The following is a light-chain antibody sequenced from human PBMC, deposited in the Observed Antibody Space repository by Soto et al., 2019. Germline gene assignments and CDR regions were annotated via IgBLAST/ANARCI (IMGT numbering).Light chain of an antibody. CDR1: QSISSY. Sequence: DLHMTQSPSSLSASVGDRVTITCRASQSISSYLNWYQQKPGKAPKLLIYAASSLQSGVPSRFSGSASGTEFTLTISSLQPEDFATYYCQQASTFPFTFGGGTEVQIK. J-gene: IGKJ4*01. CDR2: AAS. V-gene: IGKV1-39*01. CDR3: QQASTFPFT.